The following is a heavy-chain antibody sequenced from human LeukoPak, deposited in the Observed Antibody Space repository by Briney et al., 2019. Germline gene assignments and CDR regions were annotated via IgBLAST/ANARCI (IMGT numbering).Heavy chain of an antibody. CDR3: ARGGLYYVWDAFDI. CDR2: TNPNSGGT. J-gene: IGHJ3*02. Sequence: ASVKVSCKASGYTFTGYYMHWVRQAPGQGLEWMGWTNPNSGGTNYAQKFQGRVTMTRDTSISTAYMELSRLRSDDTAVYYCARGGLYYVWDAFDIWGQGTMVTVSS. D-gene: IGHD3-16*01. V-gene: IGHV1-2*02. CDR1: GYTFTGYY.